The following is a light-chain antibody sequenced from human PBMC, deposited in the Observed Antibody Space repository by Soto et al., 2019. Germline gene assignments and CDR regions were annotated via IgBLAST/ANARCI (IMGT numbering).Light chain of an antibody. V-gene: IGKV1-5*03. CDR1: QNIDRS. J-gene: IGKJ1*01. CDR2: TAS. CDR3: QHYDAYSRT. Sequence: DIQMTQSPFTLSTSLGDRVTITCRASQNIDRSLAWYQQKPGKAPKLLIYTASNLQDGVPSRFSASGSGTDFTLTISGLQPDDFATYYCQHYDAYSRTFGQGTRVDVK.